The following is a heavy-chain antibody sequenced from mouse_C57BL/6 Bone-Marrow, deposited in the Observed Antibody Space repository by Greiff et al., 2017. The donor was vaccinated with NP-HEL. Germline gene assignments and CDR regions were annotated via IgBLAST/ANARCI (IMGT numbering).Heavy chain of an antibody. D-gene: IGHD4-1*01. CDR2: ISSGSSTI. V-gene: IGHV5-17*01. Sequence: EVKLMESGGGLVKPGGSLKLSCAASGFTFSDYGMHWVRQAPEQGLEWVAYISSGSSTIYYADTVKGRFTISRDKAKNTLFLQMTSLRSEDTAVYYCAREVELGNFDYWGQGTTLTVSS. CDR3: AREVELGNFDY. J-gene: IGHJ2*01. CDR1: GFTFSDYG.